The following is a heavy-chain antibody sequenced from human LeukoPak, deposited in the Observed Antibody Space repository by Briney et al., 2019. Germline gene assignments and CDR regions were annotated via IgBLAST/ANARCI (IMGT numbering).Heavy chain of an antibody. CDR1: GGSFSGYY. J-gene: IGHJ6*02. V-gene: IGHV4-34*01. Sequence: SETLSLTCAVYGGSFSGYYWSWIRQPPGKGLEWIGEINHSGSTNYNPSLKSRVTISVDTSKNQFSLKLSSVTAADTAVYYCARATDYDILTGFYYYYYGMDVWAKGPRSPSP. CDR2: INHSGST. D-gene: IGHD3-9*01. CDR3: ARATDYDILTGFYYYYYGMDV.